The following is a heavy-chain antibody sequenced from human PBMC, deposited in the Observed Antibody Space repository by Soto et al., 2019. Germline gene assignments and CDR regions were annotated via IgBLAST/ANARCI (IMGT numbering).Heavy chain of an antibody. J-gene: IGHJ6*02. CDR2: INPKFGDT. CDR3: ARKMGYYYGPGRGNGHGF. CDR1: GYTFTSYY. Sequence: QVQLVQSGAEVKEPGDSVRVSCEASGYTFTSYYIHWVRLAPGQGLEWMGWINPKFGDTTYAQDFQDRGSMTGGMSIRTGYMELSRLTSDDTAKYYCARKMGYYYGPGRGNGHGFWGQGTTVTVFS. D-gene: IGHD3-10*01. V-gene: IGHV1-2*02.